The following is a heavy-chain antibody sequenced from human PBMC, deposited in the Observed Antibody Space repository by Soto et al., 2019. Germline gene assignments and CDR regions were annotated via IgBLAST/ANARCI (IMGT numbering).Heavy chain of an antibody. Sequence: SETLSLTCTVSGGSISSSSYYWGWIRQPPGKGLEWIGSIYYSGSTYYNPSLKSRVTISVDTPKNQFSLKLSSVTAADTAVYYCARQEEGSYYNYFDYWGQGTLVTVSS. CDR1: GGSISSSSYY. V-gene: IGHV4-39*01. D-gene: IGHD1-26*01. J-gene: IGHJ4*02. CDR2: IYYSGST. CDR3: ARQEEGSYYNYFDY.